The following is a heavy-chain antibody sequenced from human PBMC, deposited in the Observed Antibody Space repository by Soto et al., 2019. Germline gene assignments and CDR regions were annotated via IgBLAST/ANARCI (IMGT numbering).Heavy chain of an antibody. Sequence: QVQLQQWGAGLLKPSETLSLTCAVYGGSFSGYYWSWIRQPPGKGLEWIGEINHSGSTNYNPSLKSRVTISVDTSKNQFSLKLSSVTAADTAVYYCARDRIEAAAAYYFDYWGQGTLVTVSS. V-gene: IGHV4-34*01. D-gene: IGHD6-13*01. CDR2: INHSGST. J-gene: IGHJ4*02. CDR1: GGSFSGYY. CDR3: ARDRIEAAAAYYFDY.